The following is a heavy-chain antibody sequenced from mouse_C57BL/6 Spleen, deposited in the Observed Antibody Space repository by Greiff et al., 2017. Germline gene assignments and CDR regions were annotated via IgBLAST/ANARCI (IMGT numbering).Heavy chain of an antibody. CDR3: ARSDYYGSSYKLYFDY. CDR1: GYTFTSYW. CDR2: IDPSDSYT. V-gene: IGHV1-50*01. Sequence: VQLQQSGAELVKPGASVKLSCKASGYTFTSYWMQWVKQRPGQGLEWIGEIDPSDSYTNYNQKFKGKATLTVDTSSSTAYMQLSSLTSEDSAVYYCARSDYYGSSYKLYFDYWGQGTTLTVSS. D-gene: IGHD1-1*01. J-gene: IGHJ2*01.